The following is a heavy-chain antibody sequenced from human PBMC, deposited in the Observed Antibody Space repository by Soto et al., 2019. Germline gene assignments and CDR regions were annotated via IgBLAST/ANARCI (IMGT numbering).Heavy chain of an antibody. CDR1: GGSVNTYY. CDR3: ARGNVDGYNPSYAHDI. D-gene: IGHD3-16*01. Sequence: PSETLSLTCTVSGGSVNTYYWNWIRQPPGKGLESIGYIYYTGTTNYNPSLKSRVTMSVDTSKNHFSLRLTSVTAADTAVYYCARGNVDGYNPSYAHDIWGQGTQVTVSS. J-gene: IGHJ3*02. V-gene: IGHV4-59*02. CDR2: IYYTGTT.